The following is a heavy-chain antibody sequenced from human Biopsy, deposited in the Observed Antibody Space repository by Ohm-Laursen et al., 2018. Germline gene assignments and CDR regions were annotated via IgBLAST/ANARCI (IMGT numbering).Heavy chain of an antibody. CDR3: QGGHLPPGQFYGVEA. D-gene: IGHD3-16*01. V-gene: IGHV3-53*01. J-gene: IGHJ6*02. CDR2: LHDRGVT. Sequence: GSLRLSCAASGITVNDHYMSWVRQAPGKGLEWVSSLHDRGVTYYADSVKGRFTISGDNSKNTLYLQMNGLRAEDTAVYFCQGGHLPPGQFYGVEAWGQGTTVTVSS. CDR1: GITVNDHY.